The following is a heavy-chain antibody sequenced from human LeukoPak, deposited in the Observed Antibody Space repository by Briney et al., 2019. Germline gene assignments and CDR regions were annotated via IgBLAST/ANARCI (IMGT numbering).Heavy chain of an antibody. CDR3: AKEVVGP. CDR1: GFTFSSYW. J-gene: IGHJ5*02. D-gene: IGHD1-26*01. Sequence: PGGSLRLSCAASGFTFSSYWMHWVRQPPGKGLEWIGSIFYSGSTYYNSSLKSRVIISVDTSKNQLSLKLTSVTAADTAVYYCAKEVVGPWGQGTLVTVSS. V-gene: IGHV4-39*07. CDR2: IFYSGST.